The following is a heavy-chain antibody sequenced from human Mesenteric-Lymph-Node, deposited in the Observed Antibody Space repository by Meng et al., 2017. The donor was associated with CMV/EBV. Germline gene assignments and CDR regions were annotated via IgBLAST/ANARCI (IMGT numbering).Heavy chain of an antibody. Sequence: CAASGFSFSLYYISWIRQAPGKGLEWLSYISYSSSYTDYADSMKDRFTISRDNAKNSLYLQMNSLSAEDTALYYCVRGSVYVAGLFDFWGQGSLVTVSS. V-gene: IGHV3-11*06. D-gene: IGHD2-15*01. CDR2: ISYSSSYT. CDR1: GFSFSLYY. J-gene: IGHJ4*02. CDR3: VRGSVYVAGLFDF.